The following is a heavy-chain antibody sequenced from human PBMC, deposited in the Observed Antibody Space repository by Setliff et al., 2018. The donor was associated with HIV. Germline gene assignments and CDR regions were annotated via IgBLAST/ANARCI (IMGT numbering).Heavy chain of an antibody. CDR1: GFTFSSYN. V-gene: IGHV3-21*01. CDR3: VRSDPSRRSGQVSLPDY. J-gene: IGHJ4*02. CDR2: ISSSGSVT. D-gene: IGHD3-10*01. Sequence: GSLRLSCGASGFTFSSYNMNWVRQAPGKGLEWVSSISSSGSVTYSADSVKGRLTISRDNAKNSLYLQMNSLRAEDTALYYCVRSDPSRRSGQVSLPDYWGQGALVTVSS.